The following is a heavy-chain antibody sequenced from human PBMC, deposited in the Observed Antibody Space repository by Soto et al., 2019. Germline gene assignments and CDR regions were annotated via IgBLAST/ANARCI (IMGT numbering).Heavy chain of an antibody. CDR2: INHSGST. J-gene: IGHJ4*02. CDR1: GGSFSGYY. Sequence: SETLSLTCAVYGGSFSGYYWSWIRQPPGKGLEWIGEINHSGSTNYNPSLKSRVTISVDTSKNQFSLKLSSVTAADTAVYYCARGLLPLYSYGRSSGWYYFDYWGQGTLVTVSS. V-gene: IGHV4-34*01. CDR3: ARGLLPLYSYGRSSGWYYFDY. D-gene: IGHD5-18*01.